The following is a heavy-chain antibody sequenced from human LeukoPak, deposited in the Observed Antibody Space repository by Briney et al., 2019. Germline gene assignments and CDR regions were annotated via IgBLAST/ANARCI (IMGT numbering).Heavy chain of an antibody. CDR1: GFTFSSYS. CDR3: ARVYDSSGYYFPFFDY. J-gene: IGHJ4*02. CDR2: IKQDGSEK. D-gene: IGHD3-22*01. V-gene: IGHV3-7*01. Sequence: PGGSLRLSCAASGFTFSSYSMSWVRQAPGKGLEWVASIKQDGSEKYYVDSVEGRFTISRDNAKNSLYLQMNSLRAEDTAVYYCARVYDSSGYYFPFFDYWGQGTLVTVSS.